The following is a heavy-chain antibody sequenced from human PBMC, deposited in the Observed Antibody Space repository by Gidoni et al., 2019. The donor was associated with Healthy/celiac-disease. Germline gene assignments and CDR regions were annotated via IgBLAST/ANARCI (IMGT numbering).Heavy chain of an antibody. Sequence: EVQLLESGGGLVQPGGSLRLSCAASGLTFSSYAMSWVRQAPGKGLEWVSAISGSGGSTYYADSVKGRFTISRDNSKNTLYLQMNSLRAEDTAVYYCAKDPSPLVGARGHFDYWGQGTLVTVSS. J-gene: IGHJ4*02. CDR3: AKDPSPLVGARGHFDY. CDR2: ISGSGGST. D-gene: IGHD1-26*01. CDR1: GLTFSSYA. V-gene: IGHV3-23*01.